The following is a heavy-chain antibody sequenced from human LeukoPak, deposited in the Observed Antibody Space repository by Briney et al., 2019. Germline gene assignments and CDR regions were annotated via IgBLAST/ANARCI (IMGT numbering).Heavy chain of an antibody. V-gene: IGHV3-21*01. CDR3: ARSLHCSGGSCYPFDY. CDR1: GFTFSSYS. Sequence: GGSLRLSCAASGFTFSSYSMTWVRQAPGKGLEWVSSISSSSSYIYYADSVKGRFTISRDNAKNSLYLQMNSLRAEDTAVYYCARSLHCSGGSCYPFDYWGQGTLVTVSS. J-gene: IGHJ4*02. D-gene: IGHD2-15*01. CDR2: ISSSSSYI.